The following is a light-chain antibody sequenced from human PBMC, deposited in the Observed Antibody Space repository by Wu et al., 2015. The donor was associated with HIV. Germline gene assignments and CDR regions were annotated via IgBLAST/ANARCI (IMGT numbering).Light chain of an antibody. CDR1: QSISSN. CDR3: QQYDYYPYT. V-gene: IGKV3-15*01. CDR2: GAS. Sequence: VLTQSPGTLSLSSGQRATLSCRASQSISSNLAWYQQKRGQAPRLLMYGASIRATGIPARFSGGGSGTEFTLTISSLQSEDSAIYYCQQYDYYPYTYGQGTKLEIK. J-gene: IGKJ2*01.